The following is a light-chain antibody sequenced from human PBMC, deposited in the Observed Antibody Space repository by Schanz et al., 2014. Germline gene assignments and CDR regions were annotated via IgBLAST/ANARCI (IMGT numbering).Light chain of an antibody. CDR2: DVS. V-gene: IGLV2-11*01. CDR1: SGDVGEYNY. CDR3: CSYAGRSTVV. Sequence: QSALTQPRSMSGSPGQSVTISCTGTSGDVGEYNYVSWFQQYPGKAPKLMIYDVSTRPLGVPDRFSGSKSGITASLTISGLQAEDEADYYCCSYAGRSTVVFGGGTKLTVL. J-gene: IGLJ2*01.